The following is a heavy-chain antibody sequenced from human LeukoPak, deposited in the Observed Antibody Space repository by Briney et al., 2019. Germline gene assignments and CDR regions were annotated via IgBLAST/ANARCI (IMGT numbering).Heavy chain of an antibody. Sequence: GGSLRLSCAASGFNFDDYSMNWVRQAPGKGLEWVSGINWNGGSTGYAASVKGRFTISRDNAKNSLYPQMNSLKTGDTAVYYCTRHRYGDSGGDFDYWGQGTLVTVSS. CDR3: TRHRYGDSGGDFDY. V-gene: IGHV3-20*04. J-gene: IGHJ4*02. D-gene: IGHD2-21*02. CDR1: GFNFDDYS. CDR2: INWNGGST.